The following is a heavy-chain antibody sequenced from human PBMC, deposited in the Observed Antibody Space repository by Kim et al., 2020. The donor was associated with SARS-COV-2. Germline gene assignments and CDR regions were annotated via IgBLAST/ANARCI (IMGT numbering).Heavy chain of an antibody. Sequence: GGSLRLSCAASGFTVSGYYMSWLRQSPGKGLEWVSVSSTGGSTSYAGSVQGRFTISRDHSKRIIYLQMNSLRADDTAVYYCARRRLARSSWGYYFDYWGQGTRVTVSS. J-gene: IGHJ4*02. V-gene: IGHV3-53*01. CDR3: ARRRLARSSWGYYFDY. CDR2: SSTGGST. CDR1: GFTVSGYY. D-gene: IGHD7-27*01.